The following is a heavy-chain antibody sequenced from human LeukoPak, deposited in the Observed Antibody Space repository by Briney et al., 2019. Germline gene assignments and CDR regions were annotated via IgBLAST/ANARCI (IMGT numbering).Heavy chain of an antibody. D-gene: IGHD6-13*01. CDR3: AKGGSSSWYSGWFDP. CDR1: GFTFSRYW. V-gene: IGHV3-74*03. Sequence: GGSLRLSCAASGFTFSRYWMHWVRQAPGKGLVWVSRVNSDESSTTYADSVKGRFTISSDNAKNTLYLQMNSLRAEDTAVYYCAKGGSSSWYSGWFDPWGQGTLVTVSS. J-gene: IGHJ5*02. CDR2: VNSDESST.